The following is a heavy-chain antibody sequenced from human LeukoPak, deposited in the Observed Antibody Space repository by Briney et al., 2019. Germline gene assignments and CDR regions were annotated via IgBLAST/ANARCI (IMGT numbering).Heavy chain of an antibody. Sequence: PSETLSLTCTVSGGSIGSYYWSWIRQPPGKGLEWIGYIYYNGGTNYNPSLKSRVTMSVDTSKNQFSLKLSSVTAADTAVYYCASYSSSTWYGLDYWGQGTLVTVSS. D-gene: IGHD6-13*01. CDR3: ASYSSSTWYGLDY. CDR1: GGSIGSYY. J-gene: IGHJ4*02. CDR2: IYYNGGT. V-gene: IGHV4-59*08.